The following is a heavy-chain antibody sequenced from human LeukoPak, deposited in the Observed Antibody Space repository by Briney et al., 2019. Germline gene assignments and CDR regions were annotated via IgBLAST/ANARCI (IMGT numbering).Heavy chain of an antibody. CDR2: INPNSGGT. Sequence: GSSVKVSCKASGYTFTGYYMHWVRQAPGQGLEWMGWINPNSGGTNYAQKFQGRVTMTRDTSISTAYMELSRLTSGDTAIYYCARGGRHDYGDYVRMDYWGQGTLVTVSS. V-gene: IGHV1-2*02. D-gene: IGHD4-17*01. J-gene: IGHJ4*02. CDR1: GYTFTGYY. CDR3: ARGGRHDYGDYVRMDY.